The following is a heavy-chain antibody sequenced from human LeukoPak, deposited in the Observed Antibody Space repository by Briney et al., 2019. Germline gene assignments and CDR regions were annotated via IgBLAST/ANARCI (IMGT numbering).Heavy chain of an antibody. Sequence: ASVKVSCKASGYTFTSYGISWVRQAPGQGLEWMGWISAYNGNTNYAQKLQGRVTMTTDTSTSTAYMELRSLRSEDTAVYYCARDEGARRGYSYAVFDYWGQGTLVTVSS. J-gene: IGHJ4*02. CDR1: GYTFTSYG. CDR3: ARDEGARRGYSYAVFDY. D-gene: IGHD5-18*01. CDR2: ISAYNGNT. V-gene: IGHV1-18*01.